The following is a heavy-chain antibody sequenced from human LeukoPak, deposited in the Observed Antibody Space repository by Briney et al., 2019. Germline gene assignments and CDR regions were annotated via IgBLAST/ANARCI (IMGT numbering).Heavy chain of an antibody. CDR2: ISGSGGTT. V-gene: IGHV3-23*01. J-gene: IGHJ4*02. D-gene: IGHD6-19*01. CDR3: AKDGLGEEQWLPNLDY. Sequence: GGSLRLSCEVSGFTLRSYAMSWVRQAPGKGLEWVSGISGSGGTTYYADSVKGRFTVSRDNSKNTLYLQMNSLRAEDTAVYYCAKDGLGEEQWLPNLDYWGQGTLVTVSS. CDR1: GFTLRSYA.